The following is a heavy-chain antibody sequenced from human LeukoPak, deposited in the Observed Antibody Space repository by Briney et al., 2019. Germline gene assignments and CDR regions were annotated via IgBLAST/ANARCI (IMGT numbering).Heavy chain of an antibody. CDR1: GRSISSYY. CDR3: ASFYSGFDYYYYMDV. CDR2: IYYSGST. Sequence: SETLSLTCTVSGRSISSYYWSWIRQPPGKGLDGIWYIYYSGSTNYNPSLKSRLTISVASSNNQFSLKLRSVTAADPAVYYCASFYSGFDYYYYMDVWGKGTTVTVS. J-gene: IGHJ6*03. V-gene: IGHV4-59*01. D-gene: IGHD2-15*01.